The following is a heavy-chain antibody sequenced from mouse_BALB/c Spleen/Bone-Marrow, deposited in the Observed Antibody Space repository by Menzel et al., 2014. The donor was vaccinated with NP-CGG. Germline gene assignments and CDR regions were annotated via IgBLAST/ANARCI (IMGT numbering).Heavy chain of an antibody. CDR2: IDPENGNT. CDR3: ARGNFVFPY. Sequence: EVQLQQSGAELVRPGALVKLSCKASGFNIKDYYMHWVKQRPEQGLECIGWIDPENGNTIYVPKFQGKATITADTSSNTAYLQLSSLTSEDTAVYYCARGNFVFPYWGQGTLVTVSA. CDR1: GFNIKDYY. V-gene: IGHV14-1*02. D-gene: IGHD2-1*01. J-gene: IGHJ3*01.